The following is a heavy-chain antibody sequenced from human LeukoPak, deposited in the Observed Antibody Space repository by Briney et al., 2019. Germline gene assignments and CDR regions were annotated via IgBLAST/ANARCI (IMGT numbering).Heavy chain of an antibody. CDR1: GFTFSTYW. CDR3: ARVRCSSNSCFPDY. D-gene: IGHD2-2*01. J-gene: IGHJ4*02. Sequence: PGGSLRLSCAASGFTFSTYWMSWVRQAPGKGLEWVANIKQDESDKYYVDSVKGRFTISRDNAKNSLFLQMNSLRAEDTAVYYCARVRCSSNSCFPDYWGQGTLVTVSS. CDR2: IKQDESDK. V-gene: IGHV3-7*01.